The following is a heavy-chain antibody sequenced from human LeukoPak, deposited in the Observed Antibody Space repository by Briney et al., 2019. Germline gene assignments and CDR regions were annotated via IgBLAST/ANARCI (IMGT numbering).Heavy chain of an antibody. V-gene: IGHV3-72*01. CDR3: AREQSYPDSYYYYMDV. D-gene: IGHD1-26*01. CDR2: TRNKANSYTT. Sequence: SGGSLRLSCAASGFTFSDHYMDWVRQAPGKGLEWVGRTRNKANSYTTEYAASVKGRFTISRDDSKNSLYLQMNSLKTEDTAVYYCAREQSYPDSYYYYMDVWGKGTTVTVSS. J-gene: IGHJ6*03. CDR1: GFTFSDHY.